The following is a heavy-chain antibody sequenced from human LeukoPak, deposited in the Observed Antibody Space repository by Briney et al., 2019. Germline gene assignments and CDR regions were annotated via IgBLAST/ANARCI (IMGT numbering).Heavy chain of an antibody. D-gene: IGHD6-19*01. Sequence: GGSLRLSCAASGFTFNSYWMNWVRQAPGKGLEWVANIKRDGSEKYYVDSVKGRFTISRDNAKNSLDLQMNSLRVEDTAVYYCARLGPASSGWPESFDYWGQGALVTVSS. CDR2: IKRDGSEK. CDR3: ARLGPASSGWPESFDY. CDR1: GFTFNSYW. J-gene: IGHJ4*02. V-gene: IGHV3-7*03.